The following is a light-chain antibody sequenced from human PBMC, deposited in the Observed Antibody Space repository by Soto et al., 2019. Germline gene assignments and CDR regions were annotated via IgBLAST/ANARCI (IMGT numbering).Light chain of an antibody. CDR3: QQYNNWPPKYT. CDR2: GAS. Sequence: EIVMTQSPATLSVSAGERATLSCRASQSVSSNLAWYQQKPGQAPRLLIYGASTRATGISDRFSGSGSGTEFTLTISSLQSEDFAVYYCQQYNNWPPKYTFGQGTKLEIK. V-gene: IGKV3-15*01. CDR1: QSVSSN. J-gene: IGKJ2*01.